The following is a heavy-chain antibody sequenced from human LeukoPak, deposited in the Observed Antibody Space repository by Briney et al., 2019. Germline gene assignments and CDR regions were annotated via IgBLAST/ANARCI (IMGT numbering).Heavy chain of an antibody. CDR1: GFTFSSYA. V-gene: IGHV3-23*01. J-gene: IGHJ4*02. CDR3: ARDYYDSSGPFSY. D-gene: IGHD3-22*01. Sequence: GGSLRLSCAASGFTFSSYAMSWVRQAPGKGLEWVSAISGSGGSTYYADSVKGRFTISRDNSKNTLYLQMNSLRAEDTAVYYCARDYYDSSGPFSYWGQGTLVTVSS. CDR2: ISGSGGST.